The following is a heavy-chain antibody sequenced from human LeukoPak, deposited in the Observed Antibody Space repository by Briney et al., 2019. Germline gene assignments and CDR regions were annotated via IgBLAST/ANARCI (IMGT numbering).Heavy chain of an antibody. J-gene: IGHJ4*02. CDR3: AKEVDYGDYVDYFDY. Sequence: GGSLRLSCAASGFTFSSSAMSWVRQVPGKGLEWVSGISASGGSTSYADSVRGRFTISRDNSKNTLYVQMNSLRAEDTAVYYCAKEVDYGDYVDYFDYWGQGTLVTVSS. V-gene: IGHV3-23*01. CDR1: GFTFSSSA. D-gene: IGHD4-17*01. CDR2: ISASGGST.